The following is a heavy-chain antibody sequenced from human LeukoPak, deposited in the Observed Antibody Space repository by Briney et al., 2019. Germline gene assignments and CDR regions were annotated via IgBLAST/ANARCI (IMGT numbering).Heavy chain of an antibody. Sequence: GGSLRLSCAASGFTFSSYEMNWVRQAPGKGLEWVANIKQDGSEKYYVDSVKGRFTISRDNAKNSLYLQMNSLRAEDTAVYYCAREDYSVRGRVFDYWGQGTLVTVSS. J-gene: IGHJ4*02. V-gene: IGHV3-7*01. CDR1: GFTFSSYE. D-gene: IGHD3-16*01. CDR2: IKQDGSEK. CDR3: AREDYSVRGRVFDY.